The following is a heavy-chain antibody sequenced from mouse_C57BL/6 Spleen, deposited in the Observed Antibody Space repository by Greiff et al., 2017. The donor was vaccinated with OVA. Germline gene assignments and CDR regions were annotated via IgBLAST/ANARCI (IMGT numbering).Heavy chain of an antibody. CDR2: IDPSDSYT. CDR1: GYTFTSYW. V-gene: IGHV1-50*01. CDR3: ARSSYGYDFDY. Sequence: QVQLQQPGAELVKPGASVKLSCKASGYTFTSYWMQWVKQRPGQGLEWIGEIDPSDSYTNYNQKFKGKATLTVDTSSSTAYMQLSSLTSEDSAVYYCARSSYGYDFDYWGQGTTLTVSS. D-gene: IGHD2-2*01. J-gene: IGHJ2*01.